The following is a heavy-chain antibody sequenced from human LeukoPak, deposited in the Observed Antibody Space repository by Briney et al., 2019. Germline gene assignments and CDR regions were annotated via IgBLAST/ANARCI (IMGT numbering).Heavy chain of an antibody. D-gene: IGHD2-2*01. CDR3: ARLDSWVVPAASFDY. CDR1: GGSISSYY. V-gene: IGHV4-59*08. J-gene: IGHJ4*02. CDR2: IYYSGST. Sequence: SETLSLTCTVSGGSISSYYWSWIRQPPGKGLEWIGYIYYSGSTNYNPSLKSRVTISVDTSKNQFSLKLSSVTAADTAVHYCARLDSWVVPAASFDYWGQGTLVTVSS.